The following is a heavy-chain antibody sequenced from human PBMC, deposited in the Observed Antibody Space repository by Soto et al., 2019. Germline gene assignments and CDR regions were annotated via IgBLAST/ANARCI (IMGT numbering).Heavy chain of an antibody. CDR1: GGSISSYY. V-gene: IGHV4-59*01. Sequence: SETLSLTCTVSGGSISSYYWSWIRQPPGKGLEWIGYIYYSGSTNYNPSLKSRVTISVDTSKNQFSLKLSSVTAADTAVYYCARATYDSSGYQLLYFDYWGQGTLVTV. J-gene: IGHJ4*02. CDR2: IYYSGST. CDR3: ARATYDSSGYQLLYFDY. D-gene: IGHD3-22*01.